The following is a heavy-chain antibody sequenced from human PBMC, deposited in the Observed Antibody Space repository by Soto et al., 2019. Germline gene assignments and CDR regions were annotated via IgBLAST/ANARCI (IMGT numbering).Heavy chain of an antibody. Sequence: EVQLVESGGGLVQPGGSLRLSCAASGFTFSSYWMSWFRQAPGKGLEWVANIKQDGSEKYYVDSVKGRFTISRDNAKNSLYLQMNSLRAEDTAVYYCARGSTQLLPRLDYWGQGTLVTVSS. D-gene: IGHD2-2*01. CDR2: IKQDGSEK. CDR1: GFTFSSYW. J-gene: IGHJ4*02. V-gene: IGHV3-7*01. CDR3: ARGSTQLLPRLDY.